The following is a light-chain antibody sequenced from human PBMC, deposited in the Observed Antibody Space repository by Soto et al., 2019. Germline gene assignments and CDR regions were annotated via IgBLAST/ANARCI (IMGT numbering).Light chain of an antibody. CDR2: AAS. CDR1: QGISNY. V-gene: IGKV1-27*01. CDR3: QKYTSAPVT. Sequence: DIQMTQSPSSLSASVGDRVTITCRARQGISNYLAWYHQKPGKVPTLVIYAASTLQSGVPSRFSRSGSGTNFTRAISTLQPEDVETYYCQKYTSAPVTFRPGTKVDIK. J-gene: IGKJ3*01.